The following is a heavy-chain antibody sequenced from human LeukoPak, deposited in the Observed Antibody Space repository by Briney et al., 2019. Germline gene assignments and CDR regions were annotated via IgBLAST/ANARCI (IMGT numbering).Heavy chain of an antibody. CDR1: GGSLNNYY. Sequence: SETLSLTCTVSGGSLNNYYWSWIRQAPGKGLEFIGYIYYAGSTSYNPSLKSRVTMSVDTSKNQFSLRLSSVTAADTAVYYCARGALLWFGDRMESYFDNSGQGNLLTVSS. CDR3: ARGALLWFGDRMESYFDN. CDR2: IYYAGST. J-gene: IGHJ4*02. D-gene: IGHD3-10*01. V-gene: IGHV4-59*01.